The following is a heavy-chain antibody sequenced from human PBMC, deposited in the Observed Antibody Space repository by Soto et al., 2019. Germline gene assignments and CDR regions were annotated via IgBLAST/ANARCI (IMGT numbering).Heavy chain of an antibody. V-gene: IGHV4-59*01. CDR3: AVTRGGAHPHDI. CDR1: GGPLSSFY. CDR2: IYYTGST. J-gene: IGHJ3*02. D-gene: IGHD2-21*02. Sequence: SETLSLTCNSSGGPLSSFYYSWIRQAPGKGLEWIGYIYYTGSTNYNPSLKSRVTMSVDTSKNQFSLKLTSVTAADTAVYFCAVTRGGAHPHDIWGQGTMVTVSS.